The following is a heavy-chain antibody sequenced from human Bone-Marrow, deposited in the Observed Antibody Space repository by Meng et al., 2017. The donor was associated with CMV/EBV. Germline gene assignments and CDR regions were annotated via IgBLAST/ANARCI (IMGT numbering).Heavy chain of an antibody. CDR2: ISSSSGTI. CDR3: ARDLDGTVFDY. J-gene: IGHJ4*02. CDR1: RFTFSSYS. V-gene: IGHV3-48*04. Sequence: GESLKISCAASRFTFSSYSMNWVRQAPGKGLEWISYISSSSGTIYYADSVKGRFTISRDNAKNSLYLQMNSLRVEDTAVYFCARDLDGTVFDYWGQGTLVTVSS. D-gene: IGHD6-19*01.